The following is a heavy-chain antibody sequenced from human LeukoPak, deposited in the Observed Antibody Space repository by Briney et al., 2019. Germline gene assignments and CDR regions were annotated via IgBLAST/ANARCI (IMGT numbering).Heavy chain of an antibody. V-gene: IGHV1-8*01. J-gene: IGHJ4*02. D-gene: IGHD3-10*01. Sequence: ASVKVSCKASGYTFTSYDINWVRQATGQGLEWMGWMNPNSGNTGYAQKFQGRVTMTRNTSISTAYMELSSLRSEDTAVYYCARGVREVRGVIITYYFDYWGQGTLVTVSS. CDR1: GYTFTSYD. CDR3: ARGVREVRGVIITYYFDY. CDR2: MNPNSGNT.